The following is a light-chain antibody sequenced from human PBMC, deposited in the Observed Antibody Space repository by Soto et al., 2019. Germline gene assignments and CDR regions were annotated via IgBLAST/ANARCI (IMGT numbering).Light chain of an antibody. J-gene: IGLJ1*01. Sequence: QSALAQPPSASSTPGQRVTISCSGSSSNIGSNTVNWYQQLPGTAPKLLIYSNNQRPSGVPDRFSGSKSGTSASLAISGLQSEDEADYYCAAWDDSLNGGVFGTGTKVTVL. CDR1: SSNIGSNT. V-gene: IGLV1-44*01. CDR3: AAWDDSLNGGV. CDR2: SNN.